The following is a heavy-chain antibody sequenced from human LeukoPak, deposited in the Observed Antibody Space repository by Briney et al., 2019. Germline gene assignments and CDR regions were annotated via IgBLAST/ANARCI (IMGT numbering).Heavy chain of an antibody. J-gene: IGHJ4*02. CDR2: ISSSGSNI. CDR3: ARGYSSGPDY. V-gene: IGHV3-21*01. D-gene: IGHD6-19*01. CDR1: GFTFSSYS. Sequence: PGGSLRLSCAASGFTFSSYSVNWVRQAPGKGLEWVSSISSSGSNIRYADSVKGRFTISRDNAENSLYLQMTSLRAEDTAMYYCARGYSSGPDYWGQGTLVTVSS.